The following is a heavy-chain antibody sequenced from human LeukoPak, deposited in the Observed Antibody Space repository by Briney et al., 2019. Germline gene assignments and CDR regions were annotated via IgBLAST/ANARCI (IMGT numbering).Heavy chain of an antibody. V-gene: IGHV3-30*04. CDR2: ISYDGSNK. D-gene: IGHD6-19*01. CDR1: GFTFSSYA. CDR3: ARGNSSGWYYFDY. J-gene: IGHJ4*02. Sequence: GGSLRLSCAASGFTFSSYAMHWVRQAPGKGLEWVAVISYDGSNKYYADSVKGRFTISRDNSKNTLYLQMNSLRAEETAVYYCARGNSSGWYYFDYWGQGTLVTVSS.